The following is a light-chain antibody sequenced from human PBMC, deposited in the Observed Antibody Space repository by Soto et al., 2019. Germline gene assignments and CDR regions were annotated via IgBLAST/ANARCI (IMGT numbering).Light chain of an antibody. J-gene: IGLJ1*01. CDR1: SSNIGSDF. Sequence: QSALTQPPSASGTPGQRVTISCSGSSSNIGSDFVYWYQQLPGTAPKLLIYHSYQRPSGVPDRFSGSKSGTSGSLAISDLRYEDEGDYYCSAWDDSLSVYVFGAGTKLTVL. V-gene: IGLV1-47*01. CDR3: SAWDDSLSVYV. CDR2: HSY.